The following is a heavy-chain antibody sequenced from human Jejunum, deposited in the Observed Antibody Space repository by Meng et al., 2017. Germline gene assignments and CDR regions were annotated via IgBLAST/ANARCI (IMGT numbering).Heavy chain of an antibody. D-gene: IGHD6-19*01. CDR2: ISSSGSIK. CDR3: ARGYRSGWHFEY. J-gene: IGHJ4*02. CDR1: EFTFSTYE. V-gene: IGHV3-48*03. Sequence: GGSLRLSCVASEFTFSTYEMNWVRQAPGKGLEWVSYISSSGSIKYYADSVKGRFTISRDNANNSLYLQMHCLRAEDTAVYYCARGYRSGWHFEYWGQGTLVTVSS.